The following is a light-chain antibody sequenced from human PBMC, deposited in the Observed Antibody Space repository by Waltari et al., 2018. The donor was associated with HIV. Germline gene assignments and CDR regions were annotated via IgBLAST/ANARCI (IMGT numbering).Light chain of an antibody. Sequence: QSVLTQPPSASGAPGQRVTISCSGNSSNIGRNTVTWDQQLPDTAPKLLIYTDRPRPSGVPARFSGSKSGTSASLAISGLQAGDEADYYCCTWDGSLRGVVFGGGTKLTVL. CDR3: CTWDGSLRGVV. V-gene: IGLV1-44*01. J-gene: IGLJ2*01. CDR1: SSNIGRNT. CDR2: TDR.